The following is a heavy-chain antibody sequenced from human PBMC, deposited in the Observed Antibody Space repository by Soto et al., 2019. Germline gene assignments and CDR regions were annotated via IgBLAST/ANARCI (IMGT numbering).Heavy chain of an antibody. V-gene: IGHV4-31*03. Sequence: PSETLSLTCTVSGGSISSGGYYWSWIRQHPGEGLEWIGYIYYSGSTYYNPSLKSRVTISVDTSKNQFSLKLSSVTAADTAVYYCARFGYSTNIGIDYWGQGTLVTVSS. D-gene: IGHD3-22*01. J-gene: IGHJ4*02. CDR2: IYYSGST. CDR1: GGSISSGGYY. CDR3: ARFGYSTNIGIDY.